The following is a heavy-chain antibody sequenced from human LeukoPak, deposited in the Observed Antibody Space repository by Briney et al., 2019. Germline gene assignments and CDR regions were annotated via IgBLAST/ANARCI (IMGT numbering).Heavy chain of an antibody. CDR2: IDPSDSYT. D-gene: IGHD6-19*01. V-gene: IGHV5-10-1*01. Sequence: GESLKISCKGSGYSFTSYWVSWVRQMPGKGLEWMGRIDPSDSYTNYSPSFQGHVTISADKSISTAYLQWSRLKASATAMYYCAGAGIAVASNAEYFRHWGQGTLVTVSS. CDR1: GYSFTSYW. CDR3: AGAGIAVASNAEYFRH. J-gene: IGHJ1*01.